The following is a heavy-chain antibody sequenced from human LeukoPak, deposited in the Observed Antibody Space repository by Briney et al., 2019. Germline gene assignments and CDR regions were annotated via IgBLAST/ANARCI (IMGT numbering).Heavy chain of an antibody. Sequence: GASVKVSCKASGGTFSSYAISWVRQAPGQGLEWMERIIPILGIANYAQKFQGRVTITADKSTSTAYMELSSLRSGDTAVYYCARERGYCSGGSCYYAEYFQHWGQGTLVTVSS. D-gene: IGHD2-15*01. CDR2: IIPILGIA. V-gene: IGHV1-69*04. CDR1: GGTFSSYA. J-gene: IGHJ1*01. CDR3: ARERGYCSGGSCYYAEYFQH.